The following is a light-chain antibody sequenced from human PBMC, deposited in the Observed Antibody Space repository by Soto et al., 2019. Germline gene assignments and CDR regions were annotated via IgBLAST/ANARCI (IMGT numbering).Light chain of an antibody. Sequence: DIQMTQSPSTLSASVGDRVTITCRASPSVSTWLAWYQQKPGKVPKLLIYKAYSLESGVPSRFSGSGSGTEFTLTISSLQPDDFATYYCQQYNSNPLTFGGGTKVEIK. CDR1: PSVSTW. J-gene: IGKJ4*01. CDR3: QQYNSNPLT. CDR2: KAY. V-gene: IGKV1-5*03.